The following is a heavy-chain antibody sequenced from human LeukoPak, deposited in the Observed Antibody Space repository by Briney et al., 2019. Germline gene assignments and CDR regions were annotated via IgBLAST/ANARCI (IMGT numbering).Heavy chain of an antibody. Sequence: WETLSLTCAVYGGSFSGYYWSWIRQPPGKGLEWIGEINHSGSTNYNPSLKSRVTISVDTSKNQFSLKLSSVTAADTAVYYCARRGYSYGKYFDYWGQGTLVTVSS. V-gene: IGHV4-34*01. CDR2: INHSGST. J-gene: IGHJ4*02. D-gene: IGHD5-18*01. CDR3: ARRGYSYGKYFDY. CDR1: GGSFSGYY.